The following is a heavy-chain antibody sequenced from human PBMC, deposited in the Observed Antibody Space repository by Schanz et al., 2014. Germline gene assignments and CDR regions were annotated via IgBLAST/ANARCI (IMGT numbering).Heavy chain of an antibody. CDR3: AKRDVAHLNWFDP. V-gene: IGHV3-23*04. J-gene: IGHJ5*02. D-gene: IGHD5-12*01. CDR2: ISDSGGIT. Sequence: VQLVESGGGVVQPGGSLRLSCAASGFTFSSYSMHWVRQAPGKGLEWVSIISDSGGITNYADSVKGRFTISRDNSKNTFYLQMSSLRVEDTAVYYCAKRDVAHLNWFDPWGQGTLVTVSS. CDR1: GFTFSSYS.